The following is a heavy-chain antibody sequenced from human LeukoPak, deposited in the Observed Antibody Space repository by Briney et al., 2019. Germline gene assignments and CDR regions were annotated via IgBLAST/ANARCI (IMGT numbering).Heavy chain of an antibody. CDR3: ARLGVGIAVAGIY. CDR2: IYYSGST. D-gene: IGHD6-19*01. V-gene: IGHV4-39*01. CDR1: GFTFSSYA. J-gene: IGHJ4*02. Sequence: GSLRLSCAASGFTFSSYAMSWVRQPPGKGLEWIGSIYYSGSTYYNPSLKSRVTISVDTSKNQFSLKLSSVTAADTAVYYCARLGVGIAVAGIYWGQGTLVTVSS.